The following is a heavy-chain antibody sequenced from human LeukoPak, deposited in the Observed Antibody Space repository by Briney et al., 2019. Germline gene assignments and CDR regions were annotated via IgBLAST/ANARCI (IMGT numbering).Heavy chain of an antibody. Sequence: GGSLRLSCAASGFTVSSNYMSWVRQAPGKGLEWVSVIYSGGSTYYADSVKGRFTISRDNSKNTLYLQMNSLRAEDTAVYYCARDHRQWLAHQEGAFDIWGQGTMVTVSS. CDR3: ARDHRQWLAHQEGAFDI. CDR1: GFTVSSNY. D-gene: IGHD6-19*01. CDR2: IYSGGST. V-gene: IGHV3-66*01. J-gene: IGHJ3*02.